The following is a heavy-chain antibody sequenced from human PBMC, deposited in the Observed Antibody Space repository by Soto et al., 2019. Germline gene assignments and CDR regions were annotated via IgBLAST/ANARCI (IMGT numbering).Heavy chain of an antibody. J-gene: IGHJ4*02. CDR1: TFTFSAYD. CDR2: ISYHGRNK. V-gene: IGHV3-30*18. D-gene: IGHD3-10*01. CDR3: ANGRYFGSGSYCPDFDC. Sequence: QVQLVESGGGVVQPGRSLRLSCAASTFTFSAYDMHWARQAPGRGLEWVASISYHGRNKYYADSVKGRFTISRDNSKNTLNLQMDSLRAEDTAVYYCANGRYFGSGSYCPDFDCWGQGTLVTVSS.